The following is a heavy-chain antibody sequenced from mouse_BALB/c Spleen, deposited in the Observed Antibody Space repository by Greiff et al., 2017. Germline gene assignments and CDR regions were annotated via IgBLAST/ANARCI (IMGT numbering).Heavy chain of an antibody. J-gene: IGHJ4*01. CDR3: ARDENDGYWAMDY. Sequence: EVKLVESGGGLVQPGGSLRLSCATSGFTFTDYYMSWVRQPPGKALEWLGFIRNKANGYTTEYSASVKGRFTISRDNSQSILYLQMNTLRAEDSATYYCARDENDGYWAMDYWGQGTSVTVSS. CDR1: GFTFTDYY. CDR2: IRNKANGYTT. D-gene: IGHD2-3*01. V-gene: IGHV7-3*02.